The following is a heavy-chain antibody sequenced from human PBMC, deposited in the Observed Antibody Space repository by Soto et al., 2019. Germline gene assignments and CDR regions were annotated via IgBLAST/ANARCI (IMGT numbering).Heavy chain of an antibody. J-gene: IGHJ4*02. CDR2: IYYSGST. D-gene: IGHD3-22*01. Sequence: SETLSLTCTVSGGSISSGGYYWSWIRQHPGKGLEWIGYIYYSGSTYYNPSLKSRVTISVDTSKNQFSLKLSSVTAADTAVYYCARDNYYDSSGYLNFDSWGQGTLVTVSS. CDR1: GGSISSGGYY. V-gene: IGHV4-31*03. CDR3: ARDNYYDSSGYLNFDS.